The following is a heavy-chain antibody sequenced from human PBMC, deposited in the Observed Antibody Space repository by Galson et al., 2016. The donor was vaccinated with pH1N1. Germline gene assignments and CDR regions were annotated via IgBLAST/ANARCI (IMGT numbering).Heavy chain of an antibody. Sequence: SLRLSCAASGFTFSNYWMHWVRQVPGKGLEWVANIKEDGSETYYVDSVRGRFTISRDNARDSLYLQMNNLRAEDTAVYYCARQGDFVWFDSWGQGTLVTVSS. J-gene: IGHJ5*01. V-gene: IGHV3-7*01. D-gene: IGHD2-21*02. CDR2: IKEDGSET. CDR3: ARQGDFVWFDS. CDR1: GFTFSNYW.